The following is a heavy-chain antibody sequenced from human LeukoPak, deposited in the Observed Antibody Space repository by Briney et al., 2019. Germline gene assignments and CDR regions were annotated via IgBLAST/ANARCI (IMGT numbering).Heavy chain of an antibody. CDR1: GFTFSSYG. CDR3: AKGIEYCGGDCYASHLDY. CDR2: ISYDGSNK. J-gene: IGHJ4*02. D-gene: IGHD2-21*02. Sequence: GGSLRLSCAASGFTFSSYGMHWVRQAPGKGLEWVAVISYDGSNKYYADSVKGRFTISRDNSKNTLYLQMNSLRAEDTAVYYCAKGIEYCGGDCYASHLDYWGQGTLVTVSS. V-gene: IGHV3-30*18.